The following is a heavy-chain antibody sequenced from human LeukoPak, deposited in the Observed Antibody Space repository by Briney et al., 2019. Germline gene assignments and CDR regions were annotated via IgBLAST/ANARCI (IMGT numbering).Heavy chain of an antibody. J-gene: IGHJ6*03. CDR2: INPNSGGK. Sequence: ASVKVSCKASGYTFTGYYMHWVRQAPGQGLEWMGWINPNSGGKNYAQKFQGRVTMTRDTSISTAYMELSKLRSDDTAVYYCARYSYYYYYMDVWGKGTTVTVSS. CDR1: GYTFTGYY. CDR3: ARYSYYYYYMDV. V-gene: IGHV1-2*02.